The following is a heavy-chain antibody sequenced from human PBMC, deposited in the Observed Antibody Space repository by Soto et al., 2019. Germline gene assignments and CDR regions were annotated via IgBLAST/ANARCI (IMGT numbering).Heavy chain of an antibody. V-gene: IGHV1-18*01. Sequence: QVHLVQSGAEVKKPGASVKVSCKGSGYAFTTYGITWVRQAPGQGLEWMGWISAHNGNTNYAQKLQGRVTVTRDTSTSPAYMELRSLRFDATAVYYCARGRDGDYWGQGALVTVSS. J-gene: IGHJ4*02. D-gene: IGHD6-6*01. CDR1: GYAFTTYG. CDR2: ISAHNGNT. CDR3: ARGRDGDY.